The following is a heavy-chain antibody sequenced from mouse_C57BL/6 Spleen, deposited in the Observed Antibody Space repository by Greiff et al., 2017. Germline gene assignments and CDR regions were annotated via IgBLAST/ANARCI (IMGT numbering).Heavy chain of an antibody. J-gene: IGHJ4*01. V-gene: IGHV7-3*01. CDR3: ARYSYYAMDY. CDR1: GFTFTDYY. CDR2: IRNKANGYTT. Sequence: EVQLVESGGGLVQPGGSLRLSCAASGFTFTDYYMSWVRPPPGKALELLGFIRNKANGYTTEYSASVKGRFTISRDNSQSILYLQMNALRAEDSATYYCARYSYYAMDYWGQGTSVTVSS.